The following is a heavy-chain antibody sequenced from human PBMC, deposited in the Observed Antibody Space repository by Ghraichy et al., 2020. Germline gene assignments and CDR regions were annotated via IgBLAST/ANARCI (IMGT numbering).Heavy chain of an antibody. V-gene: IGHV4-34*01. D-gene: IGHD5-24*01. J-gene: IGHJ5*02. CDR2: INHSGST. CDR3: SRGMAQLT. Sequence: SETLSLTCAVYGGSFSGYYWNWIRQPPGKGLEWIGEINHSGSTNYNPSLKSRVTISVDTSKNQFFLKLSSVTAADTAVYYCSRGMAQLTWGQGTLVTVSS. CDR1: GGSFSGYY.